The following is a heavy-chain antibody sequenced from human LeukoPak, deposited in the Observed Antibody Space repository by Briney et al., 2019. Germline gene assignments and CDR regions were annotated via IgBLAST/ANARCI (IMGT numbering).Heavy chain of an antibody. CDR3: ARGNLPYCGGDCDAFDI. CDR2: IYSGGST. D-gene: IGHD2-21*02. Sequence: GGSLRLSCAASGFTVSSNYMIWVRQAPGKGLEWVSVIYSGGSTYYADSVKGRFTISRHNSKNTLYLQMNSLRAEDTAVYYCARGNLPYCGGDCDAFDIWGQGTMVTVSS. CDR1: GFTVSSNY. V-gene: IGHV3-53*04. J-gene: IGHJ3*02.